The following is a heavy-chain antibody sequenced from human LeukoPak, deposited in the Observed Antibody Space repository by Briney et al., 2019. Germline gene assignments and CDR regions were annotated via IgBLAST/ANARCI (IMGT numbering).Heavy chain of an antibody. CDR2: ISYDGSNK. V-gene: IGHV3-30*03. CDR1: GFTFSSYG. CDR3: ARGEYYSDTSSYFDY. Sequence: PGGSLRLSCAASGFTFSSYGMHWVRQAPGKGLEWVAVISYDGSNKYYADSVKGQFTISRDNSKNTLFVQMSSLRAEDTAVYYCARGEYYSDTSSYFDYWGQGTLVTVSS. D-gene: IGHD3-22*01. J-gene: IGHJ4*02.